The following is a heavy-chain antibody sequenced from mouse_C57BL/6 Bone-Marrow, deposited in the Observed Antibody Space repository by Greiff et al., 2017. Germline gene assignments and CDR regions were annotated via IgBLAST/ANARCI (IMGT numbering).Heavy chain of an antibody. V-gene: IGHV1-53*01. CDR3: ARAGILWLRRAWFAY. D-gene: IGHD2-2*01. CDR1: GYTFTSYW. Sequence: VKLMESGTELVKPGASVKLSCKASGYTFTSYWMHWVKQRPGQGLEWIGNINPSNGGTNYNEKFKSKATLTVDKSSSTAYMQLSSLTSEDSAVYYCARAGILWLRRAWFAYWGQGTLVTVSA. J-gene: IGHJ3*01. CDR2: INPSNGGT.